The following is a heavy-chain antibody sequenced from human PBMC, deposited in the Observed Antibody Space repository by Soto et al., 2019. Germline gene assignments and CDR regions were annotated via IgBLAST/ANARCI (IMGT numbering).Heavy chain of an antibody. CDR2: INHSGST. D-gene: IGHD6-13*01. CDR1: GGSFSGYY. V-gene: IGHV4-34*01. CDR3: ARAYPLGRAAGTFGY. J-gene: IGHJ4*02. Sequence: PSETLSLTCAVYGGSFSGYYWSWIRQPPGKGLEWIGEINHSGSTNYNPSLKSRVTISVDTSKNQFSLKLSSVTAADTAVYYCARAYPLGRAAGTFGYWGQGTLVTVSS.